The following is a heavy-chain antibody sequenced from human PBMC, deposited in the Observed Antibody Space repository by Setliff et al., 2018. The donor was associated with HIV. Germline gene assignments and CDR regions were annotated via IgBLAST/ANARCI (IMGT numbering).Heavy chain of an antibody. CDR1: GFTFSSYA. J-gene: IGHJ6*02. V-gene: IGHV3-30*04. CDR3: ARDQLAMVRRNGMDV. Sequence: PGGSLRLSCAASGFTFSSYAIHWVRQAPGKGLEWVAVISYDGSNEYYADSVKGRFTISRDNSKNTLYVQMNSLRVEDTAVYYCARDQLAMVRRNGMDVWGQGTTVTVSS. D-gene: IGHD3-10*01. CDR2: ISYDGSNE.